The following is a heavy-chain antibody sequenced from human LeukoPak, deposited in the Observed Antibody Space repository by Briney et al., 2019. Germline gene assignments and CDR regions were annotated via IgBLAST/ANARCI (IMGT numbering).Heavy chain of an antibody. D-gene: IGHD6-13*01. V-gene: IGHV3-30*02. CDR1: GFTFSSYG. J-gene: IGHJ6*03. CDR2: IRYDGSNK. Sequence: GGSLILSCAASGFTFSSYGMHWVRQAPGKGLEWVAFIRYDGSNKYYADSVEGRFTISRDNSKNTLYLQMNSLRAEDTAVYYCAKDGSSSWSYYYYYYMDVWGKGTTVTVSS. CDR3: AKDGSSSWSYYYYYYMDV.